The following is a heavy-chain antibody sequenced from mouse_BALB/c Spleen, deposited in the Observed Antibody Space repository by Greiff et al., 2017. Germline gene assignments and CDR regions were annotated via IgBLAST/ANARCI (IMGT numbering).Heavy chain of an antibody. CDR2: IYPGDGDT. V-gene: IGHV1-87*01. Sequence: VKLMESGAELARPGASVKLSCKASGYTFTSYWMQWVKQRPGQGLEWIGAIYPGDGDTRYTQKFKGKATLTADKSSSTAYMQLSSLASEDSAVYYCARGGYDYDGLYAMDYWGQGTSVTVSS. J-gene: IGHJ4*01. CDR1: GYTFTSYW. D-gene: IGHD2-4*01. CDR3: ARGGYDYDGLYAMDY.